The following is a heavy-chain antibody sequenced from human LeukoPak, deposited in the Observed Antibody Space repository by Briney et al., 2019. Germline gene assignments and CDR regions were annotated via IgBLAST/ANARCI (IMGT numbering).Heavy chain of an antibody. V-gene: IGHV4-39*01. D-gene: IGHD6-25*01. CDR1: GGFINNVVYY. J-gene: IGHJ4*02. CDR3: ARRRGSSSGGPFDY. Sequence: PSETLSLTRSASGGFINNVVYYWDWIRQPPGEALEWIRDIYQTGTTYYNASFESRVTNSADTPNNQPSLKMNAVTAADTAVYYCARRRGSSSGGPFDYWGRGTLVIVSS. CDR2: IYQTGTT.